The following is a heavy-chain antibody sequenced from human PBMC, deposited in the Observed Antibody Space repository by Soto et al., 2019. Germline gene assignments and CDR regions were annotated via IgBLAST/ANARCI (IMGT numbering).Heavy chain of an antibody. CDR1: GFTFSDYW. V-gene: IGHV3-7*04. D-gene: IGHD5-12*01. CDR3: ARGLYSGWHYFDY. CDR2: IKQDGNEK. Sequence: GGSLRLSCAVSGFTFSDYWMSWVRQAPGKGLEWVANIKQDGNEKYYVDSVKDRFTISRDNAKNSLYLQMNSLRAEDTAVYYCARGLYSGWHYFDYWGQGTLVTVSS. J-gene: IGHJ4*02.